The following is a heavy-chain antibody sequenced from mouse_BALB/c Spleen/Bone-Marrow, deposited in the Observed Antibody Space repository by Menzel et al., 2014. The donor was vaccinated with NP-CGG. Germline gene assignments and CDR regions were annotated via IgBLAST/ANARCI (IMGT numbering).Heavy chain of an antibody. CDR1: GYTFINYW. CDR2: FYPGSGTT. J-gene: IGHJ2*01. V-gene: IGHV1S22*01. D-gene: IGHD2-1*01. Sequence: LQQPGSELVRPGASVKLSCKASGYTFINYWIHWVKQRPGQGLEWIGNFYPGSGTTNYDEKFKTKATLTVDTFSSTAYMQLSSLTSEDSAVYYCTKGNYFFDYWGQGTTLTVSS. CDR3: TKGNYFFDY.